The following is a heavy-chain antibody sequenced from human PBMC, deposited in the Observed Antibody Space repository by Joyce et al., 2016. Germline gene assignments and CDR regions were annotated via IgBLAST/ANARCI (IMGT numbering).Heavy chain of an antibody. Sequence: QVQLVQSGAEVKKPGSSVKVSCRTSGGTFINHTINWVRQAPGQGLQWMGEFSPMVATATYAPNFQGRVTITADESTSTAYMELSSLRSEDTAIYFCARETGYNSSSGVSCWGQGTLVTVSS. CDR2: FSPMVATA. CDR1: GGTFINHT. CDR3: ARETGYNSSSGVSC. D-gene: IGHD5-24*01. V-gene: IGHV1-69*01. J-gene: IGHJ4*02.